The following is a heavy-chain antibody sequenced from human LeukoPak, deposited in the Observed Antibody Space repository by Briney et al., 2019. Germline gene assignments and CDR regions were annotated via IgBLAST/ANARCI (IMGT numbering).Heavy chain of an antibody. V-gene: IGHV3-48*01. J-gene: IGHJ6*02. Sequence: GGSLRLSCAASGFTFSSYSMDWVRQAPGKGLEWVSYISSSSSTIYYADSVKGRFTISRDNSKNTLYLQMNSLRAEDTAVYYCAKDRGGVRDVWGQGTTVTVSS. CDR1: GFTFSSYS. D-gene: IGHD3-10*01. CDR3: AKDRGGVRDV. CDR2: ISSSSSTI.